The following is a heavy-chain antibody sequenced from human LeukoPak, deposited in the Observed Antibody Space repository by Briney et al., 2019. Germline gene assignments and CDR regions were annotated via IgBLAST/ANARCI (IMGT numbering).Heavy chain of an antibody. CDR2: IYYSGST. D-gene: IGHD6-19*01. CDR3: ARGRAVADR. J-gene: IGHJ5*02. V-gene: IGHV4-59*01. CDR1: GGSLSSYY. Sequence: PSETLSLTCTVSGGSLSSYYWRWIRQPPGKGLEWIGYIYYSGSTTYNPSLKSRVTISVDTSKHQFTLKLGSVTAADTAVYYCARGRAVADRWGQGTLVTVSS.